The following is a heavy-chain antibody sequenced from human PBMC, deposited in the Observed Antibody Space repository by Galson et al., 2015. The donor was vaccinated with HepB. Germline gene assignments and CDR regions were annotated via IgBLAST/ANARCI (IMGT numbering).Heavy chain of an antibody. CDR2: INHSGST. Sequence: SETLSLTCAVYGGSFSGYYWSWIRQPPGKGLEWIGEINHSGSTNYNPSLKSRVTISVDTSKNQFSLKLISVTAADTAVYYCARGTLAVAGKGPYGYWGQGTLVTVSS. CDR1: GGSFSGYY. CDR3: ARGTLAVAGKGPYGY. V-gene: IGHV4-34*01. J-gene: IGHJ4*02. D-gene: IGHD6-19*01.